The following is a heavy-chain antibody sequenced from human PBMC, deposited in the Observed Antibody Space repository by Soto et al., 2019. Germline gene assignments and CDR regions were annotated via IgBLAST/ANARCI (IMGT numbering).Heavy chain of an antibody. CDR3: ARKEVGATLKDFDY. CDR1: GYTFTSYG. J-gene: IGHJ4*02. D-gene: IGHD1-26*01. Sequence: ASVKVSCKASGYTFTSYGITWVRQAPGQGLEWMGWISADNGNTNHAQKFQDRVTLTTDTSTTTAYMELRSLRSDDTAVYYCARKEVGATLKDFDYWGQGTLVTVPQ. V-gene: IGHV1-18*01. CDR2: ISADNGNT.